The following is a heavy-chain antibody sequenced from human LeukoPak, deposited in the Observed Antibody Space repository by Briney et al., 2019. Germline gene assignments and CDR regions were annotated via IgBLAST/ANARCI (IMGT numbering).Heavy chain of an antibody. D-gene: IGHD3-22*01. Sequence: SGGSLRLSCAASGFTFSNAWMTWVRQAPGRGLEWVSSGSGANTYYSDSVKGRFTISRDNSKDTLYLQMNSLRAEDTAIYFCARRKYDSSGFDYWGQETLVTVSS. CDR2: SGSGANT. V-gene: IGHV3-23*01. CDR3: ARRKYDSSGFDY. CDR1: GFTFSNAW. J-gene: IGHJ4*02.